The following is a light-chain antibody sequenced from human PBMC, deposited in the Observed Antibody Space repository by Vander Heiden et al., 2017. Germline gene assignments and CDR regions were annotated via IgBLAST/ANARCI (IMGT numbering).Light chain of an antibody. CDR1: SSEIGSYNL. Sequence: QSTLTQPASVSASPGQSITISCTGTSSEIGSYNLVPWYQQHPGKAPKLMIYEVSKRPSGVSNRFSGSKSGNTASLTISGLQAEDEADYYCCSYAGSSTVGVFGGGTTLTVL. CDR2: EVS. J-gene: IGLJ3*02. CDR3: CSYAGSSTVGV. V-gene: IGLV2-23*02.